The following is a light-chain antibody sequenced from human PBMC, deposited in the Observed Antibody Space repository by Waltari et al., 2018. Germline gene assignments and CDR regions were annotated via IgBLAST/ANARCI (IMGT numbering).Light chain of an antibody. Sequence: QSALTQPPSAAGSPGQSVTISCPGTRGDVGGYHYVSWYQQHPGKAPKLVIFEVTKRPSGVPDRFSGSKSGNTASLTVSGLQADDEAYYYCSSYVGRNNVIFGGGTKLTVL. CDR2: EVT. CDR3: SSYVGRNNVI. J-gene: IGLJ2*01. CDR1: RGDVGGYHY. V-gene: IGLV2-8*01.